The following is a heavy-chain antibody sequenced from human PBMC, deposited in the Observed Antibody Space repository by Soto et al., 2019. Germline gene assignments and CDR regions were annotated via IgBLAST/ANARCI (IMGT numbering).Heavy chain of an antibody. D-gene: IGHD3-10*01. CDR1: GGPMNNYY. CDR2: MGYNGFT. CDR3: ARQGFGELHGLVDV. Sequence: QVQLQESGPGLVKPSETLSLTCTISGGPMNNYYCSWFRQPRGQGLEWIGYMGYNGFTRDNPSLRCLVAISLDTAKTQFSLILSSVTAADTALYYCARQGFGELHGLVDVWGQGITVTVSS. J-gene: IGHJ6*02. V-gene: IGHV4-59*08.